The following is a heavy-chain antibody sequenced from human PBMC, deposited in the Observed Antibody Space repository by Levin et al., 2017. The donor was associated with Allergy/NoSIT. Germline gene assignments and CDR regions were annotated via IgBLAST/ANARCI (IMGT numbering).Heavy chain of an antibody. CDR2: INHSGST. CDR3: ARGRHYYDSSGYYRRLLPTYYFDY. V-gene: IGHV4-34*01. Sequence: NPSETLSLTCAVYGGSFSGYYWSWIRQPPGKGLEWIGEINHSGSTNYNPSLNSRVTISVDTSKNQFSLKLSSVTAADTAVYYGARGRHYYDSSGYYRRLLPTYYFDYWGQGTLVTVSS. CDR1: GGSFSGYY. D-gene: IGHD3-22*01. J-gene: IGHJ4*02.